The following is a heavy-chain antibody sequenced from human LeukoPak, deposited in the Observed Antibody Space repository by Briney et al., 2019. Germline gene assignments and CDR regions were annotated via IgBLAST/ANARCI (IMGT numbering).Heavy chain of an antibody. V-gene: IGHV4-59*01. CDR1: GGSMSSYY. CDR2: IHYNGNT. D-gene: IGHD6-19*01. CDR3: ARGYSSGWYRGWFDP. Sequence: PSETLSLTCTASGGSMSSYYWNWIRQPPGKGLEWIGHIHYNGNTNYNPSLKSGVTISVDTSKNQFSLKLSSVTAADTAVYYCARGYSSGWYRGWFDPWGQGTLVIVSS. J-gene: IGHJ5*02.